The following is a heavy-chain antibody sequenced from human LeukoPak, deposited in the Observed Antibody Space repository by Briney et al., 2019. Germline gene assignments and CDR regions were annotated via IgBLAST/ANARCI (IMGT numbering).Heavy chain of an antibody. J-gene: IGHJ5*02. CDR3: ARDSYSSSWHNWFDP. V-gene: IGHV4-59*11. CDR1: GGSISSHY. Sequence: SETLSLTCTVSGGSISSHYWSWIRQPPGKGLEWIGYIYYSGSTNYNPSLKSRVTISVDTSKNQFSLKLSSVTAADTAVYYCARDSYSSSWHNWFDPWGQGTLVTVSS. CDR2: IYYSGST. D-gene: IGHD6-13*01.